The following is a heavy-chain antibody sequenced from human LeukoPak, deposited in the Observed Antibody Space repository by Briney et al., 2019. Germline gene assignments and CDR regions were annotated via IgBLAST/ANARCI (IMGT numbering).Heavy chain of an antibody. V-gene: IGHV4-59*08. CDR2: IYYSGGT. CDR3: ARHLRFWEWHGDAFDI. CDR1: GGSITSYN. Sequence: SETLSLSCTVSGGSITSYNWSWIRQPPGKRQGWSGYIYYSGGTNYNPSLQSRVTISVDTSKNHVSLKLSSVTAADTAVYYCARHLRFWEWHGDAFDIWGQGTMVTVSS. D-gene: IGHD3-3*01. J-gene: IGHJ3*02.